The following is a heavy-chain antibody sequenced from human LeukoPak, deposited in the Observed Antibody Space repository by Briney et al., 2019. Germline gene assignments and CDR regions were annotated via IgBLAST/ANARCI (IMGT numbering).Heavy chain of an antibody. D-gene: IGHD2-2*01. J-gene: IGHJ6*02. CDR2: IYYSGST. CDR1: GGSVSSGSYY. Sequence: SETLSLTCTVSGGSVSSGSYYWSWIRQPPGKGLAWIGYIYYSGSTNYNPSLKSRVTISVDTSKNQFSLKLSSVTAADTAVYYCARVPLPAATYYYYYGMDVWGQGTTVTVSS. V-gene: IGHV4-61*01. CDR3: ARVPLPAATYYYYYGMDV.